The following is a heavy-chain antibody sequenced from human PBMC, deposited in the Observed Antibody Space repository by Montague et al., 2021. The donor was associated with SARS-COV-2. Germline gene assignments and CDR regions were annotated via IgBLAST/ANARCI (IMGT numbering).Heavy chain of an antibody. D-gene: IGHD3-3*01. CDR1: GGSISSYY. CDR3: ARAPVAHITIFGVVTSFDY. Sequence: TCTVSGGSISSYYWSWIRQPPGKGLEWIGYIYYSGSTNYNPSLKSRVTISVDTSKNQFSLKLSSVTAADTAVYYCARAPVAHITIFGVVTSFDYWGQGTLVTVSS. V-gene: IGHV4-59*01. CDR2: IYYSGST. J-gene: IGHJ4*02.